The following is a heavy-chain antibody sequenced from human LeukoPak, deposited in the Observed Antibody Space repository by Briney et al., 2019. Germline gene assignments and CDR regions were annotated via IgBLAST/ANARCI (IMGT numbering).Heavy chain of an antibody. D-gene: IGHD3-3*01. V-gene: IGHV3-64D*06. CDR1: GFTFSSYA. Sequence: GGSLRLSCSASGFTFSSYAMHWVRQAPGKGLEYVSAISSNGGSTYYANSVKGRFTISRDNSKNTLYLQISSLRAEDTAVYYCVKDRTIFGVVIPLGYFDYWGQGTLVTVSS. CDR3: VKDRTIFGVVIPLGYFDY. J-gene: IGHJ4*02. CDR2: ISSNGGST.